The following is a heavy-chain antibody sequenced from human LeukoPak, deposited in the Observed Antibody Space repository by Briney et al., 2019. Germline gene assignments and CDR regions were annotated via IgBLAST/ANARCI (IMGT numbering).Heavy chain of an antibody. J-gene: IGHJ4*02. V-gene: IGHV3-48*02. CDR3: ARAAYNSSPDY. Sequence: GGSLRLSCAASGFTFSSYSMTWVRQAPGKGLEWVSYIDPSSSSIYYADTVKGRFTISRDNAKRSLHLQMNSLRDEDTAVYYCARAAYNSSPDYWGQGTLVTVSS. CDR1: GFTFSSYS. D-gene: IGHD6-13*01. CDR2: IDPSSSSI.